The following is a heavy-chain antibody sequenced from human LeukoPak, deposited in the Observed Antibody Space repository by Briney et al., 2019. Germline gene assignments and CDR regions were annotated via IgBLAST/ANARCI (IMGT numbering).Heavy chain of an antibody. V-gene: IGHV3-74*01. CDR3: ARAGFYNGYDY. D-gene: IGHD5-18*01. Sequence: GGSLRLSCEGFGFAVSTYSMHWVRQTPGQGLVWVSRLNSDGIRTDYADSVRGRFTISGDNAKNTFYMYMDSLRAEDTAVYYCARAGFYNGYDYWGQGTLVTVSS. CDR1: GFAVSTYS. CDR2: LNSDGIRT. J-gene: IGHJ4*02.